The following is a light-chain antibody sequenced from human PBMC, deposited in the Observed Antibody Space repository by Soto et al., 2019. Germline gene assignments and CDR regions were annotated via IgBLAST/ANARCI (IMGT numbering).Light chain of an antibody. Sequence: DIQMTQSPSTLSASVGERVTITCRASQSVSNWLAWYQQKPGKAPKLLIYDVSSLESGVPSRFSGSGSGTEFTLTISSLQSEDFAVYYCQQRSNWPRTFGQGTKVDIK. CDR1: QSVSNW. CDR3: QQRSNWPRT. V-gene: IGKV1-5*01. J-gene: IGKJ1*01. CDR2: DVS.